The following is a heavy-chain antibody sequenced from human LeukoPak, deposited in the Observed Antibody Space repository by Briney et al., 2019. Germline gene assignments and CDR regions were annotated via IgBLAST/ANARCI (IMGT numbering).Heavy chain of an antibody. J-gene: IGHJ4*02. CDR1: GFSFDDYG. Sequence: GGSLRLSCAASGFSFDDYGMSWVCQAPGKGLEWVSGISWNGGSTGYADSVKGRFTISRDNAKNSLYLQMNSLRAEDTALYHCARVNAGSFDYWGQGTLVTVSS. D-gene: IGHD2-8*01. V-gene: IGHV3-20*01. CDR2: ISWNGGST. CDR3: ARVNAGSFDY.